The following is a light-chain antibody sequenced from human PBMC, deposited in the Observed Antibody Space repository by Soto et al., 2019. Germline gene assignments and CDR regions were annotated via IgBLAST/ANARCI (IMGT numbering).Light chain of an antibody. Sequence: EIVMTQSPATLSVSPGERATLSCRVSQSVSSNLSWYQQKPGQAPRPLIYVASTRATAIPARFSGSGSGTEFTLTISSLQSEDFAVYYCQQYNNWPLLTFGGGTKVEIK. CDR2: VAS. CDR3: QQYNNWPLLT. J-gene: IGKJ4*01. V-gene: IGKV3-15*01. CDR1: QSVSSN.